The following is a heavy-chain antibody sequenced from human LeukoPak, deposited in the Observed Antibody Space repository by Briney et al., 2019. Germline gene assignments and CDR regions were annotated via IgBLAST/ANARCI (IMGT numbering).Heavy chain of an antibody. J-gene: IGHJ4*02. D-gene: IGHD5-24*01. CDR3: AKDDAWLQYND. CDR1: GFTFSSYS. V-gene: IGHV3-23*01. CDR2: ISPSGDIK. Sequence: GGSLRLSCAASGFTFSSYSMNWVRQAPGKGLEWVSGISPSGDIKYYVDFVKGRFTVSRDNSKNTLYLQINSLRDEDTAVYYCAKDDAWLQYNDWGQGTLVTVSS.